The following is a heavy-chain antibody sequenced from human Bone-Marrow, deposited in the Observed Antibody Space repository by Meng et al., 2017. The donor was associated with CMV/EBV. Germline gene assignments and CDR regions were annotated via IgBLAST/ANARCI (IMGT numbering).Heavy chain of an antibody. V-gene: IGHV1-8*01. Sequence: ASAKVSCKASGYTFTGYDINWVRQATGQGLEWMGWMNPNSGNTGYAQKFQGRVTMTRNTSISTAYMELTHLRSEDTAVYYCARWVLGFNNWFDPWGQGTLVTVSS. D-gene: IGHD1-1*01. CDR1: GYTFTGYD. CDR2: MNPNSGNT. J-gene: IGHJ5*02. CDR3: ARWVLGFNNWFDP.